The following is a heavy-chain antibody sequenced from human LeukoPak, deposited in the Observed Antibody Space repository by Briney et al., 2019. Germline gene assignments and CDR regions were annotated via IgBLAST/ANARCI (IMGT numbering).Heavy chain of an antibody. CDR3: XRLPSVDTAMVARVGFDY. CDR1: GYSFVNYW. CDR2: IYPRDSDT. V-gene: IGHV5-51*01. J-gene: IGHJ4*02. D-gene: IGHD5-18*01. Sequence: PGESLKISCEGSGYSFVNYWIGWVRQMPGKGLEWMGIIYPRDSDTRYSPSFQGQVTISADKSISTAYLQWSSLKASDTAMYYCXRLPSVDTAMVARVGFDYWGQGTLVTVSS.